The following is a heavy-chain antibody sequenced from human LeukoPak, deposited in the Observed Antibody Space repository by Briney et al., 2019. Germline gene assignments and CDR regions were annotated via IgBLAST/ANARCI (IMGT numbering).Heavy chain of an antibody. CDR3: ARAYYDILTGYYRGWFDP. Sequence: ASVKVSCKASGYTFTSYGISWVRQAPGQGLEWMGWISAYNGNTNYAQKLQGRVTMTTDTSTSTAYMELRSLRSDDTAVYYCARAYYDILTGYYRGWFDPWGQGTLVTVSS. CDR2: ISAYNGNT. J-gene: IGHJ5*02. D-gene: IGHD3-9*01. V-gene: IGHV1-18*01. CDR1: GYTFTSYG.